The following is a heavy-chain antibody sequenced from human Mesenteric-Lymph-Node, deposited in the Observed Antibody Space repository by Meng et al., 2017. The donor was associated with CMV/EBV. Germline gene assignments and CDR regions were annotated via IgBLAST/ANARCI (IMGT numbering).Heavy chain of an antibody. V-gene: IGHV1-18*01. CDR1: GYTFTNYG. J-gene: IGHJ3*02. Sequence: ASVKVSCKASGYTFTNYGINWVRQAPGQGLEWMGWISVYNGNTNYAQKFQGRVTMTKDTSTSTVYMELSSLRSEDTAVYYCARGANRANSSGYWDSAFDIWGQGTMVTVSS. CDR3: ARGANRANSSGYWDSAFDI. CDR2: ISVYNGNT. D-gene: IGHD3-22*01.